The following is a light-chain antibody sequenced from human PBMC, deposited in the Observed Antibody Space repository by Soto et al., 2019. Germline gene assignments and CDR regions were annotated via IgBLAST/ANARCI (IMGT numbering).Light chain of an antibody. CDR1: EFISNF. CDR2: LAS. J-gene: IGKJ3*01. Sequence: DIQLTQSPSSLSASVGDRVTITCPASEFISNFLNWYQHSPGKAPSLLIFLASHLPGGVPSRFSGHGFGSHLGLTISGLQPDDCAPYCCQQDDTSQPTFGPGTIVDL. CDR3: QQDDTSQPT. V-gene: IGKV1-39*01.